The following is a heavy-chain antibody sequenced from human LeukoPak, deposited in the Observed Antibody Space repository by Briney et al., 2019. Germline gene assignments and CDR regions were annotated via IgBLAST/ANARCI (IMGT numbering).Heavy chain of an antibody. CDR1: GYTFTSYG. Sequence: ASVKVSCKASGYTFTSYGISWVRQAPGQGLEWMGWISAYNGNTNYAQKLQGRVTMTTDTSTSTAYMELRSLRSDDTAVYYCARDVVVATNYYYGMDVWGQGTTVTVSS. CDR3: ARDVVVATNYYYGMDV. J-gene: IGHJ6*02. V-gene: IGHV1-18*01. CDR2: ISAYNGNT. D-gene: IGHD2-15*01.